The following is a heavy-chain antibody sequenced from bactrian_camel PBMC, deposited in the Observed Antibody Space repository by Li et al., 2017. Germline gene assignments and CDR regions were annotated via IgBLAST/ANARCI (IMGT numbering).Heavy chain of an antibody. CDR1: EHTHASYC. V-gene: IGHV3S55*01. J-gene: IGHJ4*01. Sequence: VQLVESGGGSVQSGGSLRLSCTAAEHTHASYCMGWFRQAPGKEREGVASIDSDGTDYADSVKGQFTISRDNAKNTVYLQMNSLKPEDTAVYYCATLETDQYGSRYDYWGQGTQVTVS. CDR2: IDSDGT. D-gene: IGHD6*01. CDR3: ATLETDQYGSRYDY.